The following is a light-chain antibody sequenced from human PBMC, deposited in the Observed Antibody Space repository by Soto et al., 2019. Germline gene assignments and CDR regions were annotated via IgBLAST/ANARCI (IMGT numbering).Light chain of an antibody. CDR2: RNN. CDR1: SSNIGSNY. CDR3: AAWDDSLSGVV. J-gene: IGLJ2*01. V-gene: IGLV1-47*01. Sequence: QSVLTQPPSASGTPGQRVTISCSGSSSNIGSNYVYWYQQLPGTVPQLLIYRNNERPSGVPDRFSGSKSGTSASLAISGLGSEDEDDYYCAAWDDSLSGVVFGGGTKLTVL.